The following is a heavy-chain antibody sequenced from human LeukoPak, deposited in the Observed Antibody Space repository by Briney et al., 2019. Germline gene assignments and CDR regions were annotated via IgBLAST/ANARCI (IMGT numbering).Heavy chain of an antibody. Sequence: SETLSLTCTVSGGSISSYYWSWIRQPPGKGLEWIGYIYYSGSTNYNPSLESRVTISVDTSKNQFSLKLSSVTAADTAVYYCANADYWGQGTLVTVSS. V-gene: IGHV4-59*01. CDR3: ANADY. CDR1: GGSISSYY. CDR2: IYYSGST. J-gene: IGHJ4*02.